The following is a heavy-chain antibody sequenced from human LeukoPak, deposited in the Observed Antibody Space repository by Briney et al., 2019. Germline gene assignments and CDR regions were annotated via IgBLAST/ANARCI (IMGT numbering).Heavy chain of an antibody. D-gene: IGHD6-19*01. J-gene: IGHJ4*02. V-gene: IGHV4-34*01. Sequence: SETLSLTCAVYGGSFSGYYLSWIRQPPGKGLEWMWEINHSGRTNYNPSLKSRVTISVDTSKNQFSLKLSSVTAADTAVYYCARGLGANIAVAGTFGYWGQGTLVTVSS. CDR2: INHSGRT. CDR3: ARGLGANIAVAGTFGY. CDR1: GGSFSGYY.